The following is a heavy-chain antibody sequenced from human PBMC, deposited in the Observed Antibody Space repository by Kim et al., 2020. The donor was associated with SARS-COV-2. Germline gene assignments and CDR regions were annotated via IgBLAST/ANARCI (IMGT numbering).Heavy chain of an antibody. D-gene: IGHD3-10*01. Sequence: GGSLRLSCAASGFTISDYYMSWIRQAPGKGLEWVSYIGSSSSYTNYADSVKGRFTISRDNAKNSLYLQMNSLRAEDTAMYYCARDRRDSGSGRGMFPRYYYGMDVWGQGTTVTVSS. CDR2: IGSSSSYT. CDR3: ARDRRDSGSGRGMFPRYYYGMDV. CDR1: GFTISDYY. V-gene: IGHV3-11*05. J-gene: IGHJ6*02.